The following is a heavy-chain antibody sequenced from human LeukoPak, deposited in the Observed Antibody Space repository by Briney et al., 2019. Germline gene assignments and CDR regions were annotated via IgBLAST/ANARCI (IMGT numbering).Heavy chain of an antibody. D-gene: IGHD2-2*01. V-gene: IGHV4-34*12. J-gene: IGHJ6*03. Sequence: PSETLSLTCAVYGGSFSGYYWSWIRQPPGKGLEWIGEIIHSGSTNYNPSLKSRVTISIDTSKNQFSLKLSSVTAADTAVYYCARSSTTDANHYYYYYMDVWGRGTTVTVSS. CDR2: IIHSGST. CDR3: ARSSTTDANHYYYYYMDV. CDR1: GGSFSGYY.